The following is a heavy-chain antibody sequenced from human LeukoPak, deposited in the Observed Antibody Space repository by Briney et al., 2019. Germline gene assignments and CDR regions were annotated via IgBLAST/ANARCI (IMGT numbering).Heavy chain of an antibody. D-gene: IGHD3-10*01. Sequence: GGSLRLSCVGSGFTFSSYAMSWVRQAPGKGLEWVSTIGSSAYYADSVKGRFTISRDNSMSTLYLQISNLRAEDTALYYCAKLGFPVFWGQGTLVAVSS. CDR1: GFTFSSYA. J-gene: IGHJ4*02. CDR3: AKLGFPVF. CDR2: IGSSA. V-gene: IGHV3-23*01.